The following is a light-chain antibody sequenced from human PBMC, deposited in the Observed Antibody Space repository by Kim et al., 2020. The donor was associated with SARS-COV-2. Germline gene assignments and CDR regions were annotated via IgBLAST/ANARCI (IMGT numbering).Light chain of an antibody. V-gene: IGKV1-39*01. CDR2: AAS. CDR3: QQSYSTPPYT. J-gene: IGKJ2*01. Sequence: ASVGDRVTIACRASQSISSYLNWYQQKPGKAPKLLIYAASSLQSGVPSRFSGSGSGTDFTLTISSLQPEDFATYYCQQSYSTPPYTFGQGTKLGI. CDR1: QSISSY.